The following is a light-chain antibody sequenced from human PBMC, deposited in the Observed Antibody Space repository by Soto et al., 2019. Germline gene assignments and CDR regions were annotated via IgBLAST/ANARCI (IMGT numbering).Light chain of an antibody. V-gene: IGKV3D-15*01. CDR3: QQYTNWPPIT. Sequence: EVVMTQSPATLSVSPGERVTLSCRASQFVSNNLVWYQQKPGQAPRLLIYDASSRATGIPDRFSGSGSGTDFSLTITSLQSEDSAVYYCQQYTNWPPITFGQGTRLEI. CDR2: DAS. CDR1: QFVSNN. J-gene: IGKJ5*01.